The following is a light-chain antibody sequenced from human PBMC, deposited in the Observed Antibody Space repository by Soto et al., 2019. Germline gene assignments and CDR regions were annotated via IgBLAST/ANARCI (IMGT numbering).Light chain of an antibody. J-gene: IGKJ4*01. CDR3: QQYNSYPLT. V-gene: IGKV1D-16*01. CDR1: QDINSY. Sequence: DVQMTQSPSSLSASVGDRVTITCRASQDINSYLAWYQQKPGNAPKSLIYAASSLQTGVPSRFSGSESGTDFTLTINNLQPEDSATYYCQQYNSYPLTCGGGTKVEIK. CDR2: AAS.